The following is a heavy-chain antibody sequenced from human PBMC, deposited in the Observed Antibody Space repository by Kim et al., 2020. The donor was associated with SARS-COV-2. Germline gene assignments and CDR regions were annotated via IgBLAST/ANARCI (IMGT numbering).Heavy chain of an antibody. CDR1: GFTFSSYS. V-gene: IGHV3-21*01. CDR3: AREHKSPHDAFDI. Sequence: GGSLRLSCAASGFTFSSYSMNWVRQAPGKGLEWVSSISSSSSYIYYADSVKGRFTISRDNAKNSLYLQMNSLRAEDTAVYYCAREHKSPHDAFDIWGQGTMVTVSS. CDR2: ISSSSSYI. J-gene: IGHJ3*02.